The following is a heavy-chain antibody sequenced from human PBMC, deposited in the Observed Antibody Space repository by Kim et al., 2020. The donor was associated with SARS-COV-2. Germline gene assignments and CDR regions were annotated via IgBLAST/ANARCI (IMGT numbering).Heavy chain of an antibody. J-gene: IGHJ4*02. D-gene: IGHD3-22*01. V-gene: IGHV3-23*01. CDR1: GFTFSSYA. Sequence: GGSLRLSCAASGFTFSSYAMSWVRQAPGKGLEWVSAISGSGGSTDYADSVKGRFTISRDNSKNTLYLQMNSLRAEDTAVYYCAKNKDYYDSSGYRNWGQGTLVTVSS. CDR2: ISGSGGST. CDR3: AKNKDYYDSSGYRN.